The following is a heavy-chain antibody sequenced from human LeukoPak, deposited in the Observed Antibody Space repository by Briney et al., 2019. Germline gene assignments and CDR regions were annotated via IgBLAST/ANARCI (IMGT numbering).Heavy chain of an antibody. Sequence: GGSLRLSCAASGFTFSSYSMNWVRQAPGQGLEWVSSISSSSSYIYYADSVKGRFTISRDNAKNSLYLQMNSLRAEDTAVYYCARDLHDILTGYPVRYYYGMDVWGQGTTVTVSS. J-gene: IGHJ6*02. CDR1: GFTFSSYS. V-gene: IGHV3-21*01. D-gene: IGHD3-9*01. CDR3: ARDLHDILTGYPVRYYYGMDV. CDR2: ISSSSSYI.